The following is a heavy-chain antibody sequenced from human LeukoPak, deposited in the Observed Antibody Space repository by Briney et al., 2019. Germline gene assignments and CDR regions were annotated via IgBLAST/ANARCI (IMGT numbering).Heavy chain of an antibody. V-gene: IGHV4-34*01. Sequence: PSESLSLTCAVYGGSFSGYYWSWIRQPPGKGLEWIGEISDGGSTNYNPSLKSRVTISVDTSKNQFSLKLTSVTAADTAVYYCASWTLDYWGQGTLVTVSS. CDR3: ASWTLDY. J-gene: IGHJ4*02. CDR2: ISDGGST. D-gene: IGHD1-1*01. CDR1: GGSFSGYY.